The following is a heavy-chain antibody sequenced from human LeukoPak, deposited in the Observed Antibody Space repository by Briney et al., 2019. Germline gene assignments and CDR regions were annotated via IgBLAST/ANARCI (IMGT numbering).Heavy chain of an antibody. CDR1: GFTFSSYS. CDR3: ARGFYGSGSYLFDY. CDR2: ISSSSSTI. V-gene: IGHV3-48*04. D-gene: IGHD3-10*01. Sequence: GGSLRLSCAASGFTFSSYSMNWVRQAPGKGLEWVSYISSSSSTIYYEDSVKGRFTISRDNAKNSLYLQMNSLRAEDTAVYYCARGFYGSGSYLFDYWGQGTLVTVSS. J-gene: IGHJ4*02.